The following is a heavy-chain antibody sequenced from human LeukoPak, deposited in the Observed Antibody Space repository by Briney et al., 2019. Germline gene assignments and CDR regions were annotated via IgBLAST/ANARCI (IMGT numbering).Heavy chain of an antibody. J-gene: IGHJ4*02. CDR2: INPSGGST. D-gene: IGHD6-13*01. CDR1: GYTFTSYY. Sequence: ASVKVSCKASGYTFTSYYMRWVRQAPGQGLEWMGIINPSGGSTSYAQKFQGRVTMTRDMSTSTVYMELSSLRSEDTAVYYCARDRTLRDSSSWPGPFWGQGTLVTVSS. CDR3: ARDRTLRDSSSWPGPF. V-gene: IGHV1-46*01.